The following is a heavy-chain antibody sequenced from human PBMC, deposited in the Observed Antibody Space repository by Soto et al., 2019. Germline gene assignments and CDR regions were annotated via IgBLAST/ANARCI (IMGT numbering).Heavy chain of an antibody. Sequence: GGSLRLSCAASGFRFTDHYMSWIRQAPGKGLEWVSYISGTSTYTSSADSVKGRFTISRDNAKNSLSLQMNSLSAEDTAVYYCARGGYGDGYYFGMDVWGQGTTVTVSS. J-gene: IGHJ6*02. CDR2: ISGTSTYT. D-gene: IGHD4-17*01. CDR3: ARGGYGDGYYFGMDV. CDR1: GFRFTDHY. V-gene: IGHV3-11*06.